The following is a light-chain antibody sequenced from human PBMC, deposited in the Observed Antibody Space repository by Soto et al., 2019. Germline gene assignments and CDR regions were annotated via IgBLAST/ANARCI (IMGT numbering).Light chain of an antibody. CDR3: LQHNTYPWT. CDR1: QGIDSS. Sequence: ILLTQSPSSLSASVGDRVTITCRASQGIDSSFAWYQEKPGKAPKRLIYAASSLDSEVPLRFSGSGSGTEFALTISSLQPEDFATYYCLQHNTYPWTFGQGTKVDIK. V-gene: IGKV1-9*01. J-gene: IGKJ1*01. CDR2: AAS.